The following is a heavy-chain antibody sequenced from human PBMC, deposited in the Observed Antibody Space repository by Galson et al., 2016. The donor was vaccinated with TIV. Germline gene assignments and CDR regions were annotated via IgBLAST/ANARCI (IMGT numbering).Heavy chain of an antibody. V-gene: IGHV3-43*01. CDR3: AKEGAAAEYYGMDV. D-gene: IGHD6-13*01. J-gene: IGHJ6*02. Sequence: SLRLSCAASGFTFDDYTMHWVRPTPGKGLEWVSFIVWDGANKYYSDSVKGRFTISRDNSKNSLYLQMNSLRPEDTALYYCAKEGAAAEYYGMDVWGQGTTVTVSS. CDR2: IVWDGANK. CDR1: GFTFDDYT.